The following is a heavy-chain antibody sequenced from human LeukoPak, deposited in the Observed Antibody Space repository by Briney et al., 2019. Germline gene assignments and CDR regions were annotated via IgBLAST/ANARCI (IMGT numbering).Heavy chain of an antibody. CDR3: AKSSSLGFGLYYYGMDV. CDR2: ISGGGGST. V-gene: IGHV3-23*01. D-gene: IGHD3/OR15-3a*01. CDR1: GFTFTSYS. J-gene: IGHJ6*02. Sequence: GGSLRLSSAASGFTFTSYSMNWVRQAPGKGLEWVSAISGGGGSTYYADSVKGRFTISRDNSKNTLYLQMNSLRAEDTAVYYCAKSSSLGFGLYYYGMDVWGQGTTVTVSS.